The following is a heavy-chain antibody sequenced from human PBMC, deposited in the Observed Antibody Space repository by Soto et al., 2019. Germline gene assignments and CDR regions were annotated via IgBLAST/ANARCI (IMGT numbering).Heavy chain of an antibody. CDR3: AGYYDSSGHDDDAFDI. CDR2: IYYSGST. V-gene: IGHV4-59*01. Sequence: SETLSLTCTVSGGSISSYYWSWIRQPPGKGLEWIGYIYYSGSTNYNPSLKSRVTISVDTSKNQFSLKLSSVTAADTAVYYCAGYYDSSGHDDDAFDIWGQGTMVTVSS. J-gene: IGHJ3*02. CDR1: GGSISSYY. D-gene: IGHD3-22*01.